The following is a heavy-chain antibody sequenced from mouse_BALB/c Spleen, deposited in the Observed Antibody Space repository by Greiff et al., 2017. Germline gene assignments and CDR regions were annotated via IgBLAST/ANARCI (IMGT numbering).Heavy chain of an antibody. D-gene: IGHD2-10*02. CDR1: GFNIKDYY. CDR2: IDPENGNT. V-gene: IGHV14-1*02. Sequence: EVQLQQSGAELVRPGALVKLSCKASGFNIKDYYMHWVKQRPEQGLEWIGWIDPENGNTIYDPKFQGKASITADTSSNTAYLQLSSLTSEDTAVYYCARMGYGNYVHAMDYWGQGTSVTVSS. CDR3: ARMGYGNYVHAMDY. J-gene: IGHJ4*01.